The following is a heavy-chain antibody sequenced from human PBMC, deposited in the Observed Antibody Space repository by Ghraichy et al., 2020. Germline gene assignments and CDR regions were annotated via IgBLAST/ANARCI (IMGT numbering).Heavy chain of an antibody. Sequence: TLSLTCTVSGGSISSYYWSWIRQPPGKGLEWIGYIYYSGSTNYNPSLKSRVTISVDTSKNQFSLKLSSVTAADTAVYYCARRNCSGGSCYSDTHYYYYGMDVWGQGTTVTVSS. CDR3: ARRNCSGGSCYSDTHYYYYGMDV. V-gene: IGHV4-59*01. J-gene: IGHJ6*02. CDR2: IYYSGST. CDR1: GGSISSYY. D-gene: IGHD2-15*01.